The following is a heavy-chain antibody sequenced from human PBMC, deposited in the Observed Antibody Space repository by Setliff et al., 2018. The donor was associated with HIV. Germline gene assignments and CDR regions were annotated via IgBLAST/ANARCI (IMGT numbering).Heavy chain of an antibody. CDR2: VDPENNKT. CDR1: GYTFTDDY. CDR3: ATEVFFRVTVNSGIDY. J-gene: IGHJ4*02. D-gene: IGHD4-17*01. Sequence: GASVKVSCKASGYTFTDDYMHWVQQAPGKGLEWMGRVDPENNKTIYTEKFQGRVTITADTSTDTAYMELSSLRSEDTAVYYCATEVFFRVTVNSGIDYWGQGTLVTVSS. V-gene: IGHV1-69-2*01.